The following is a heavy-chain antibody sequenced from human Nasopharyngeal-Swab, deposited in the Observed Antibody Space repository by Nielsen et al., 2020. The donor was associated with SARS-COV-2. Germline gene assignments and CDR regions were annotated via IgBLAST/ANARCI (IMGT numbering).Heavy chain of an antibody. CDR3: ARDSRIAVAGMGRVGY. CDR2: INPNSGGT. D-gene: IGHD6-19*01. Sequence: ASVRVSCKASGYTFTGYYMHWVRQAPGQGLEWMGRINPNSGGTNYAQKFQGRVTMTRDTSISTAYMELSKLRSDDTAVYYCARDSRIAVAGMGRVGYWGQGTLVTVSS. V-gene: IGHV1-2*06. CDR1: GYTFTGYY. J-gene: IGHJ4*02.